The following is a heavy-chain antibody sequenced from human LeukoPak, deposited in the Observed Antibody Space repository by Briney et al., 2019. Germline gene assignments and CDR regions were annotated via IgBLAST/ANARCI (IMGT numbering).Heavy chain of an antibody. CDR3: ARQGYSSGWYYQKEEIDY. V-gene: IGHV4-34*01. J-gene: IGHJ4*02. CDR2: INHSGST. Sequence: SETLSLTCAVYGGSFSGYYWSWIRQPPGKRLEWIGEINHSGSTNYNPSLKSRVTISVDTSKNQFSLKLSSVTAADTAVYYCARQGYSSGWYYQKEEIDYWGQGTLVTVSS. CDR1: GGSFSGYY. D-gene: IGHD6-19*01.